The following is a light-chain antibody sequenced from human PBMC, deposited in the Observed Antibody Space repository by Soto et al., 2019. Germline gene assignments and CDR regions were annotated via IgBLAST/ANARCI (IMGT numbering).Light chain of an antibody. CDR2: YDD. CDR3: ASWEDSLNAYV. V-gene: IGLV1-36*01. J-gene: IGLJ1*01. CDR1: SSNIGNNA. Sequence: QSVLTQPPSVSEAPRQRVTISCSGSSSNIGNNAVNWYQQLPGKAPKLLIYYDDLLPSGVSDRFSGSKSGTSASLAISGLQSEEEADYYCASWEDSLNAYVCGTGTKVTVL.